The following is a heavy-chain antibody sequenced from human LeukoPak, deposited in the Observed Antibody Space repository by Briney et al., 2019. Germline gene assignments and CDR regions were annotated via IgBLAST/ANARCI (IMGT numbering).Heavy chain of an antibody. Sequence: PGGSLRLSCAASGFTFSSYSMNWVRQAPGKGLEWVSYISSSSSTIYYADSVKGRSTISRDNAKNSLYLQMNSLRAEDTAVYYCARDELYCYDSSGYFSFDYWGQGTLVTVSS. D-gene: IGHD3-22*01. CDR3: ARDELYCYDSSGYFSFDY. V-gene: IGHV3-48*01. CDR2: ISSSSSTI. J-gene: IGHJ4*02. CDR1: GFTFSSYS.